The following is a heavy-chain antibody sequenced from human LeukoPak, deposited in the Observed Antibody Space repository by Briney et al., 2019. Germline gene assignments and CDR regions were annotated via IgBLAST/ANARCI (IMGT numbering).Heavy chain of an antibody. J-gene: IGHJ6*02. CDR3: ARGSTVTSYYYYGMDV. CDR2: ISSSSTYI. CDR1: GFTFSSLS. V-gene: IGHV3-21*01. Sequence: GGSLRLSCAASGFTFSSLSMNWVRQAPGKGLEWVSSISSSSTYIYYADSVKGRFTISRDKAKNSLYLQMNSLRAEDTAVYYCARGSTVTSYYYYGMDVWGQGTTVTVSS. D-gene: IGHD4-17*01.